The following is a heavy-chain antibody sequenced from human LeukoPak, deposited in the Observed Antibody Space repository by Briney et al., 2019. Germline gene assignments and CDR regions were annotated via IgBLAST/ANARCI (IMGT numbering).Heavy chain of an antibody. J-gene: IGHJ6*02. V-gene: IGHV3-30-3*01. CDR2: ISYDGSNK. CDR1: GFTFSSYA. D-gene: IGHD2-15*01. Sequence: GGSLRLSCAASGFTFSSYAMHWVRQAPGKGLDWVAVISYDGSNKYYADSVKGRFTISRDNSKNTLYLQMNSLRAEDTAVYYCARGVRGSGPGPYYYYGMDVWGQGTTVTVSS. CDR3: ARGVRGSGPGPYYYYGMDV.